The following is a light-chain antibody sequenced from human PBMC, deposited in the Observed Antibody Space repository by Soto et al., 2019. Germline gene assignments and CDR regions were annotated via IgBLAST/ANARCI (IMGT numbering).Light chain of an antibody. J-gene: IGKJ5*01. CDR1: QDISTW. Sequence: DLQMTHPPSSVSASVGDRVTITCRSSQDISTWLAWFQQKPGKAPKLLIYAASSLQSGVPSRFSGSGSGTVFTLTISSRHPEDFATYFCQQASTRPPPPFGQGTRLEIK. V-gene: IGKV1-12*01. CDR3: QQASTRPPPP. CDR2: AAS.